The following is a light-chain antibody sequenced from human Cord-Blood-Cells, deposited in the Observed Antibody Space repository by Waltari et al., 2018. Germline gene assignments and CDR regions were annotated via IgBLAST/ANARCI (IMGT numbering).Light chain of an antibody. Sequence: DIQMTQSPSSLSASVGDRVTITCRAIQSISSYLNWYQQKPGKAPKLLIYAASSLQSGVPSRFSGSGSGTDFTLTISSLQPEDFATYDCQQSYSTPYTFGQGTKLEIK. V-gene: IGKV1-39*01. CDR3: QQSYSTPYT. CDR2: AAS. J-gene: IGKJ2*01. CDR1: QSISSY.